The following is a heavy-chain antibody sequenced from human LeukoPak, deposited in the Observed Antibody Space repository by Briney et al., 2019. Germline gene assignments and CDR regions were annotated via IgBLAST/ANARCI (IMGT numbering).Heavy chain of an antibody. V-gene: IGHV5-10-1*01. D-gene: IGHD3-10*01. CDR2: IDLSDSYT. Sequence: GASLKISCQGSGYSFSNYCINWVRQMPGKGLEWVGRIDLSDSYTSYSPSFQGHVTISADKSISAVYLQWSSLKASDTAMYHCAIPYYYGSGSYGWGQGTLVTVSS. CDR3: AIPYYYGSGSYG. J-gene: IGHJ4*02. CDR1: GYSFSNYC.